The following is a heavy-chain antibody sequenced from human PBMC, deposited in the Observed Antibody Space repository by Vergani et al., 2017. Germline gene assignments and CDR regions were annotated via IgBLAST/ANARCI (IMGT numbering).Heavy chain of an antibody. CDR3: AKGNSGWDRDAFDI. V-gene: IGHV3-9*01. CDR2: ISWNSGSI. Sequence: EVQLVESGGGLVQPGRSLRLSCAASGFTFDDYAMHWVRQAPGKGLEWVSGISWNSGSIGYADSVKGRFTISRDNAKNSLYLQMNRLRAEDTALYYCAKGNSGWDRDAFDIWGQGTMVTVSS. CDR1: GFTFDDYA. D-gene: IGHD6-19*01. J-gene: IGHJ3*02.